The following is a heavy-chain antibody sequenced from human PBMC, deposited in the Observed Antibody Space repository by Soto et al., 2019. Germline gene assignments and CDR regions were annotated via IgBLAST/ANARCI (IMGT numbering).Heavy chain of an antibody. CDR3: VRAACGDGYGYGY. CDR1: GFNFRDYN. J-gene: IGHJ4*02. Sequence: EVQLVESGGDLVQPGGSLRLSCAASGFNFRDYNMHWVRQAPGKGLEWVSHITASTGITYYADSVKGRFTISKDNPKNSLSLKSNSRRDEDTALYYSVRAACGDGYGYGYWGQGTVVIVSS. CDR2: ITASTGIT. D-gene: IGHD5-18*01. V-gene: IGHV3-48*02.